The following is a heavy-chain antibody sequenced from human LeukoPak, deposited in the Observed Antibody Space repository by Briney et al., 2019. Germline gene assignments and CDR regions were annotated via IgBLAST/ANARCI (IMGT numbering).Heavy chain of an antibody. V-gene: IGHV1-18*01. J-gene: IGHJ6*03. D-gene: IGHD5-24*01. CDR2: ISAYNGNT. CDR1: GYTFTSYG. CDR3: ARDLVAITPPKYYYYYYMDV. Sequence: ASVKVSCKASGYTFTSYGISWVRQAPGQGLEWMGWISAYNGNTNYAQKLQGIVTMTTDTSTSTAYMELRSLRSDDTAVYYCARDLVAITPPKYYYYYYMDVWGKGTTVTVSS.